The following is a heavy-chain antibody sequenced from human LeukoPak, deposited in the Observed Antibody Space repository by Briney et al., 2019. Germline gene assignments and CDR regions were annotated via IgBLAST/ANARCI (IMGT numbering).Heavy chain of an antibody. CDR2: IYTSGST. CDR1: GGSISSGSYY. J-gene: IGHJ6*03. D-gene: IGHD6-13*01. V-gene: IGHV4-61*02. CDR3: ARRLAAAGPDYYYYYYYMDV. Sequence: SETLSLTCTVSGGSISSGSYYWSWIRQPAGKGLEWIGRIYTSGSTNYNPSLKSRVIISVDTSKNQFSLKLSSVTAADTAVYYCARRLAAAGPDYYYYYYYMDVWGKGTTVTVSS.